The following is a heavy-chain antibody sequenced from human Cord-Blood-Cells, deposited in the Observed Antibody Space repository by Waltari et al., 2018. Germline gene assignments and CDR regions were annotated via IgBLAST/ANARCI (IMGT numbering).Heavy chain of an antibody. Sequence: QVQLVQSGAEVKKPGASVKVSCKASGYTFTGYYMHWVRQAPGQGLEWMGWINPNRGGTNYAQKFQGRVTMTRDTSISTAYMELSRLRSDDTAVYYCARGVTIFGVVIQDWYFDLWGRGTLVTVSS. CDR1: GYTFTGYY. V-gene: IGHV1-2*02. CDR2: INPNRGGT. CDR3: ARGVTIFGVVIQDWYFDL. D-gene: IGHD3-3*01. J-gene: IGHJ2*01.